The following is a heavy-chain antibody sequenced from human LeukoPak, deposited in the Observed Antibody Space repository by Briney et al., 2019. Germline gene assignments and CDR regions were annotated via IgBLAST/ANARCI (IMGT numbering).Heavy chain of an antibody. CDR1: GGSISSGGYY. D-gene: IGHD1/OR15-1a*01. J-gene: IGHJ4*02. V-gene: IGHV4-31*03. CDR3: ARTNNVFYYFDY. Sequence: SETLSLTCTVSGGSISSGGYYWSWIRQHPGKGLEWIGYIYYSGSTYYNPSLKSRVTISVDTSKNQFSLKLSSVTAADTAVYYCARTNNVFYYFDYWGQGTLVTVSS. CDR2: IYYSGST.